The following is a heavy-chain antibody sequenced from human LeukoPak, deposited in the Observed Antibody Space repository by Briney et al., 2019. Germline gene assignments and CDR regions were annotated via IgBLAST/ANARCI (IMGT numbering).Heavy chain of an antibody. D-gene: IGHD6-19*01. CDR1: GFTFRSYW. Sequence: PGGSLRLSCAPSGFTFRSYWMHWVRQAPGKGLVWVSRINSDGSSTSYADSVKGRFTISRDNAKNTLYLQMNSLRPEDTAVYYCAKEDFGGWYGMDVWGQGTTVTVPS. V-gene: IGHV3-74*01. CDR2: INSDGSST. CDR3: AKEDFGGWYGMDV. J-gene: IGHJ6*02.